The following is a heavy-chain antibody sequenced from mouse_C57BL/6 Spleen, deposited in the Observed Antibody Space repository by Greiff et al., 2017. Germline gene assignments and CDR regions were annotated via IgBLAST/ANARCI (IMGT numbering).Heavy chain of an antibody. CDR2: IYPGDGDT. D-gene: IGHD1-1*01. V-gene: IGHV1-82*01. CDR1: GYAFSSSW. Sequence: VKLMESGPELVKPGASVKISCKASGYAFSSSWMNWVKQRPGKGLEWIGRIYPGDGDTNYNGKFKGKATLTADKSSSTAYMQLSSLTSEDSAVYFCAIVYYGPSAMDYWGQGTSVTVSS. CDR3: AIVYYGPSAMDY. J-gene: IGHJ4*01.